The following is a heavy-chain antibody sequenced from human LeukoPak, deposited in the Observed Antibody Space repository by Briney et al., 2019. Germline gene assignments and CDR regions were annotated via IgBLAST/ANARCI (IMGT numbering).Heavy chain of an antibody. J-gene: IGHJ4*02. CDR1: GYTFTSYY. CDR2: VSPTSGGT. D-gene: IGHD3-22*01. CDR3: ARVYYYYDSSGILTLYFDY. Sequence: ASVKVSCKTSGYTFTSYYMHWVRQAPGQGLEWMGWVSPTSGGTNYAQKFQGRVTMTRDTSISTAYMELSRLRSDDTAVYYCARVYYYYDSSGILTLYFDYWGQGTLVTVSS. V-gene: IGHV1-2*02.